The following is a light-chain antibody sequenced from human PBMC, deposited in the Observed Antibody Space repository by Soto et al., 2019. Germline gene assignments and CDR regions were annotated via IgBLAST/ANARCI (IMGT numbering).Light chain of an antibody. J-gene: IGLJ2*01. V-gene: IGLV1-40*01. Sequence: QAVVTQPPSVSGAPGQRVTISCTGSSSNIGAGYNVHWYQQFPGTAPKLLIYGNGNRPSGVPDRFSGSKSGTSASLAITGLQAADEADYYCQSYDSSLSGVVFGGGTKLTVL. CDR3: QSYDSSLSGVV. CDR2: GNG. CDR1: SSNIGAGYN.